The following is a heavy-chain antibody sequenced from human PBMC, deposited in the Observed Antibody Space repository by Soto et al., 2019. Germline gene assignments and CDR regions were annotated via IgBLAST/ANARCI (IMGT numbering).Heavy chain of an antibody. D-gene: IGHD1-26*01. CDR1: GGSISDYY. CDR2: MHYSGST. V-gene: IGHV4-59*01. Sequence: SETLSLTCTVSGGSISDYYWSWIRQPPGKGLEWIGYMHYSGSTNSNPSLKTRVTISVDMSKNQFSLKLRSVTAADTAVYYCARPQYSGDTHDAFDIWGQGTMVTVSS. J-gene: IGHJ3*02. CDR3: ARPQYSGDTHDAFDI.